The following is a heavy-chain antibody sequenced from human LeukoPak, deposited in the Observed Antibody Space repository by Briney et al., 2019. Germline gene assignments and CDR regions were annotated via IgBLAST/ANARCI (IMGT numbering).Heavy chain of an antibody. CDR1: GFSFSTYA. D-gene: IGHD3-16*02. CDR3: AKSLYGGCDY. J-gene: IGHJ4*02. CDR2: VNGNGGST. V-gene: IGHV3-23*01. Sequence: GGSLRVSCAASGFSFSTYARSWVRQAPGKGLEWVSGVNGNGGSTSYADSVKGRFTIFRDNSKNTVYLQMNSLRVEDTAVYYCAKSLYGGCDYWGQATVVTVSS.